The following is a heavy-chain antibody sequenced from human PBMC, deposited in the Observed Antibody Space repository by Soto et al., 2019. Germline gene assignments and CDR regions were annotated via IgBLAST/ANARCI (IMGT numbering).Heavy chain of an antibody. V-gene: IGHV1-69*01. CDR1: GGTFSSYA. J-gene: IGHJ6*02. CDR2: IIPIFGTA. D-gene: IGHD2-21*02. CDR3: ARRYCGGDCRAYYYYYYGMDV. Sequence: QVQLVQSGAEVKKPGSSVKVSCKASGGTFSSYAISWVRQAPGQVLEWLGGIIPIFGTANYAQKFQGRVTSTADESTSTAYMELSSLRSEDTAVYYCARRYCGGDCRAYYYYYYGMDVWGQGTTVTVSS.